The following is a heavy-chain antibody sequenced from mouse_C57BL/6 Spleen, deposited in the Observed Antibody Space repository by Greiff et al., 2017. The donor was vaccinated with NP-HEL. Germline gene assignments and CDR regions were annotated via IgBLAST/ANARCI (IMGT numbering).Heavy chain of an antibody. D-gene: IGHD2-3*01. J-gene: IGHJ4*01. Sequence: VQLQQPGTELVKPGASVKLSCKASGYTFTSYWMHWVKQRPGQGLEWIGNINPSSGGTNYNEKFKSKATLTVDKSSSTAYMQLSSLPSEDSAVYYCARWGDGYRYYYAMDYWGQGTSVTVSS. CDR3: ARWGDGYRYYYAMDY. V-gene: IGHV1-53*01. CDR2: INPSSGGT. CDR1: GYTFTSYW.